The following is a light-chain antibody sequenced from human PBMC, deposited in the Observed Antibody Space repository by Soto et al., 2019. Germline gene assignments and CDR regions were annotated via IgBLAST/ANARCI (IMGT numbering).Light chain of an antibody. CDR3: LQGTRWPWT. CDR2: KVS. V-gene: IGKV2-30*01. CDR1: EGLVYSDGDTY. J-gene: IGKJ1*01. Sequence: VVMTQSPLSLTATLGQPASISCRSSEGLVYSDGDTYLTWFHQRPGQSPRRLIYKVSRRDSGVPDRFSGGGSGTDFTLRISSVEAEDAGVYFCLQGTRWPWTFGQGTKVDIK.